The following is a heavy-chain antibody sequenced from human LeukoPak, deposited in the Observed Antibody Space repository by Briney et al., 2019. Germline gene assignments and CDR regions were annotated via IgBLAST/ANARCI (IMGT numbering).Heavy chain of an antibody. CDR3: ARDRNSGSSLDI. D-gene: IGHD6-6*01. Sequence: ASVTVSCKASGYTFTGYYIHWVRQAPGQGPEWMGWIYPYSGDTNYAQNFQGRVTTTRDTSISTAYMELSSLKSDDTAVYYCARDRNSGSSLDIWGQGTMLTVSS. CDR2: IYPYSGDT. J-gene: IGHJ3*02. CDR1: GYTFTGYY. V-gene: IGHV1-2*02.